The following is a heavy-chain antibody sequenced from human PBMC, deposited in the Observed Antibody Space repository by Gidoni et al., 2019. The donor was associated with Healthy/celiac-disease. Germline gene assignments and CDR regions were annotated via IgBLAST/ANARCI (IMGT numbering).Heavy chain of an antibody. CDR2: IYYSGST. D-gene: IGHD4-17*01. J-gene: IGHJ4*02. Sequence: QLQLQESGPGLVKPSETLSLTCPVPGCPLRSSSYYWGWIRQPPGKGLEWIGCIYYSGSTYYNPSLKSRVTISVDTSKNQFSLKLSSVTAADTAVYYCARHVAIYGGNPPGVPDYWGQGTLVTVSS. CDR1: GCPLRSSSYY. CDR3: ARHVAIYGGNPPGVPDY. V-gene: IGHV4-39*01.